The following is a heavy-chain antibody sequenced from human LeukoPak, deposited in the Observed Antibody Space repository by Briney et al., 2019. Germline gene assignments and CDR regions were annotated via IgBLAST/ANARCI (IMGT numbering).Heavy chain of an antibody. J-gene: IGHJ4*02. CDR1: GFTLINYV. CDR2: ITGSGVNT. D-gene: IGHD3-9*01. V-gene: IGHV3-23*01. Sequence: GGSLRLSRAASGFTLINYVMSCGPQAPGEGRGWVSAITGSGVNTYYADSVKGRFTISRDNSKNTVFLQMNSLRAEDTAVYYCAKWGDYDFLTGYYVSDYWGQGTLVTVSS. CDR3: AKWGDYDFLTGYYVSDY.